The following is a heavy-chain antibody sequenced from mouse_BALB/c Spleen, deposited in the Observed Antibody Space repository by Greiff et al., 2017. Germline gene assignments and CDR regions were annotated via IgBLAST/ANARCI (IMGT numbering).Heavy chain of an antibody. J-gene: IGHJ4*01. CDR1: GYTFTNYW. CDR2: IYPGGGYT. D-gene: IGHD1-1*01. CDR3: ARSLDYYGSRGGMDY. Sequence: LQESGAELVRPGTSVKISCKASGYTFTNYWLGWVKQRPGHGLEWIGDIYPGGGYTNYNEKFKGKATLTADTSSSTAYMQLSSLTSEDSAVYFCARSLDYYGSRGGMDYWGQGTSVTVSS. V-gene: IGHV1-63*02.